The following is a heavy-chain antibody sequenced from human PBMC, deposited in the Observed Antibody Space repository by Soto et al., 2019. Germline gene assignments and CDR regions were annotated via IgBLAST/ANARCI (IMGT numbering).Heavy chain of an antibody. D-gene: IGHD3-22*01. Sequence: SVKVSCKASGGTFSSYAISWVRQAPGQGLEWMGGIIPIFGTANYAQKFQGRVTITADESTSTAYMELSSLRSEDTAVYYCARDSGSSYYDSSGPIWFDPWGQGTXVTVSS. V-gene: IGHV1-69*13. J-gene: IGHJ5*02. CDR3: ARDSGSSYYDSSGPIWFDP. CDR1: GGTFSSYA. CDR2: IIPIFGTA.